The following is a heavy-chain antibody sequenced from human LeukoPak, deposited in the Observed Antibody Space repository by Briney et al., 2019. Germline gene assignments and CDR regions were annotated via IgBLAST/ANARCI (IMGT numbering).Heavy chain of an antibody. J-gene: IGHJ4*02. CDR3: AGEQLLVTLL. D-gene: IGHD6-19*01. Sequence: PGGSLRLSCAASGFTFSSYDMHWVRQAPGKGLEWVAVISYDGSNKYYADSVKGRFTISRDNSKNTLYLQMNSLRAEDTAVYYCAGEQLLVTLLWGQGTLVTVSS. V-gene: IGHV3-30*03. CDR2: ISYDGSNK. CDR1: GFTFSSYD.